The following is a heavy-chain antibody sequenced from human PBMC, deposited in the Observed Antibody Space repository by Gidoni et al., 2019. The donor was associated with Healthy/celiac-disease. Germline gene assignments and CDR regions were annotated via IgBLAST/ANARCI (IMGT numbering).Heavy chain of an antibody. CDR1: GFTFDDYA. V-gene: IGHV3-43D*04. CDR3: ARVGATNGDFDY. Sequence: EVQLVESGGVVVQPGGSLRLSCAASGFTFDDYAMHWVRQAPGKGREWVSLISWDGGSTYYADSVKGRFTISRDNSKNSLYLQMNSLRAEDTALYYCARVGATNGDFDYWGQGTLVTVSS. D-gene: IGHD1-26*01. J-gene: IGHJ4*02. CDR2: ISWDGGST.